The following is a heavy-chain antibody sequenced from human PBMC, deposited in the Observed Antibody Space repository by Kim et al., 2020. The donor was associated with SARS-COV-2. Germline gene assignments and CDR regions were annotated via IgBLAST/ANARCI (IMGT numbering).Heavy chain of an antibody. CDR2: IKQDGSEK. CDR1: GFTFSSYG. J-gene: IGHJ4*02. V-gene: IGHV3-7*03. D-gene: IGHD6-13*01. CDR3: AREHSSSWYGGDY. Sequence: GGSLRLSCAASGFTFSSYGMSWVRQAPGKGLEWVANIKQDGSEKYYVDSVKGRFTISRDNAKNSLYLQMNSLRAEDTAVYYCAREHSSSWYGGDYSGQGTLVTVSS.